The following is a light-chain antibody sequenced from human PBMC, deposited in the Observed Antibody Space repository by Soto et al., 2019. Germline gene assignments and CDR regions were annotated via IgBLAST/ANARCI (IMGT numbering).Light chain of an antibody. CDR3: QQYGSSPQT. V-gene: IGKV3-20*01. CDR1: QSVSSSY. Sequence: ELVLTQSPGTLSLSPGERATLSCRASQSVSSSYLAWYQQKPGQAPRLLIYGASSRATGIPDRFSGSGSGTDSTLTISRLEPEDFAVYYCQQYGSSPQTFGPGTKVDIK. J-gene: IGKJ3*01. CDR2: GAS.